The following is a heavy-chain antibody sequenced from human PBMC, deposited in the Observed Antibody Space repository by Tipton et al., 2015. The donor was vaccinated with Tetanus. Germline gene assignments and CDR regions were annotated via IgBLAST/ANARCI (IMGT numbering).Heavy chain of an antibody. D-gene: IGHD2-2*01. J-gene: IGHJ5*02. Sequence: TLSLTCTVSGGSIGSADYYWSWIRQPPGKGLEWIGYVSDRGSTYSNPSLNSRVKISLDTSMNQVSPTLTSVTAADTALYYCARGVPYSTTMGSDWFDPWGQGTLVAVSS. CDR3: ARGVPYSTTMGSDWFDP. V-gene: IGHV4-30-4*01. CDR1: GGSIGSADYY. CDR2: VSDRGST.